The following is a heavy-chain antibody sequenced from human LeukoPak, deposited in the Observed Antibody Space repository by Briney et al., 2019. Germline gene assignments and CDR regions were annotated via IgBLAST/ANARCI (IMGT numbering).Heavy chain of an antibody. CDR2: ISGGGEHT. V-gene: IGHV3-23*01. D-gene: IGHD6-13*01. Sequence: GGSLRPSCAASGFTFTNFAMKWVRQAPGKGLEWVADISGGGEHTFYADSVKGRFTSSRDNSKDTLHLQMSILRPEDTALYYCASGPYSSSYFASWGQGTMVTVSS. CDR3: ASGPYSSSYFAS. CDR1: GFTFTNFA. J-gene: IGHJ4*02.